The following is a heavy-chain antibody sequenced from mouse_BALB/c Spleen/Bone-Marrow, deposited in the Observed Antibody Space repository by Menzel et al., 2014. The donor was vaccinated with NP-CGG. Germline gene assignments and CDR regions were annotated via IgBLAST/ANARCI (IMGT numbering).Heavy chain of an antibody. CDR1: GYNFISYW. V-gene: IGHV1-7*01. Sequence: QVQLKQSGAELAKPGASVKMSCKASGYNFISYWMHWVKQRPGQGLEWIGYINPSTGYTGYNQKFKDKATLTADKSSSKAYMQLGSLTSGDSTVYYCARNYDCDGGYYAMDYWGQGTSVTVSS. J-gene: IGHJ4*01. CDR2: INPSTGYT. D-gene: IGHD2-4*01. CDR3: ARNYDCDGGYYAMDY.